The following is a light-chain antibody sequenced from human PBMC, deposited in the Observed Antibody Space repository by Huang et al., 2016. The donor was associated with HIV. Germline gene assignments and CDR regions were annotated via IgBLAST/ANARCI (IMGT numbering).Light chain of an antibody. J-gene: IGKJ1*01. CDR3: HHYGSPPWT. CDR2: ATS. CDR1: QSLSNYY. V-gene: IGKV3-20*01. Sequence: PGERATLSCRASQSLSNYYVAWYQQKAGQTPMLLIHATSTRANGIPDRFSGSGSGAGFTLTISRLEPEDSAVYFCHHYGSPPWTFGQGTRVEIK.